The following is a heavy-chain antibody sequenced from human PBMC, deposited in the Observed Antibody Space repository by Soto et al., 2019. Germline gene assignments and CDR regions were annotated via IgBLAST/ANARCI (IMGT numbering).Heavy chain of an antibody. CDR3: ERPSSTMVRFDY. V-gene: IGHV4-59*01. CDR1: GGSISSYY. D-gene: IGHD3-10*01. J-gene: IGHJ4*02. CDR2: IYYSGST. Sequence: PSETLSLTCTVSGGSISSYYWSWIRQPPGKGLEWIGYIYYSGSTNYNPSLKSRVTISVDTSRNQFSLKLSSVTAADTAVYYCERPSSTMVRFDYWGQGTLVTVSS.